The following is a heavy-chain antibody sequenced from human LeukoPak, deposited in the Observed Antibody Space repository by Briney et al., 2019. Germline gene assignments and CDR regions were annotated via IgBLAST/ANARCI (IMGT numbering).Heavy chain of an antibody. J-gene: IGHJ6*03. V-gene: IGHV3-7*01. CDR3: ARDGAGDGDYYYYYYMDV. CDR1: RFTFSNYW. Sequence: GGSLRLSCAASRFTFSNYWMSWVRQAPGKGLEWVANINEDGSEKYYVDSVKGRFTISRDNAKNSLYLQMNSLRAEDTAVYYCARDGAGDGDYYYYYYMDVWGKGTTVTVSS. D-gene: IGHD4-17*01. CDR2: INEDGSEK.